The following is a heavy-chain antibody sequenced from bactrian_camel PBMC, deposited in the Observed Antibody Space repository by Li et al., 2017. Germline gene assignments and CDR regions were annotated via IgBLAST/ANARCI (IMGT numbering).Heavy chain of an antibody. D-gene: IGHD2*01. CDR3: AADGWWLLTEYSY. CDR1: GFSFSVYR. Sequence: VQLVESGGGLVQPGGSLRLSCAASGFSFSVYRMSWVRQAPGKGLEWVSTLNSDDRVTYYAASVKGRFTISRDNDKNTLFLQMDSLKAEDTGMYLCAADGWWLLTEYSYWGQGTQVTVS. V-gene: IGHV3S40*01. J-gene: IGHJ4*01. CDR2: LNSDDRVT.